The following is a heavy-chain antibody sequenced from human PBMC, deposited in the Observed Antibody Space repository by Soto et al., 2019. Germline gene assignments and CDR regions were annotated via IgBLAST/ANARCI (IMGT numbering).Heavy chain of an antibody. Sequence: QVQLVQSGAEVRKPGASVKVSCEASGYTFTSYDIYWVRQATGQGLEWMGWMNPNTGNSAYAQKFEVRATGTGAPSLNTVNIGLSSMISEDTAVYYCARRAETNGSNVFGADKYYFDFWWQGPLVTVSS. J-gene: IGHJ4*02. CDR1: GYTFTSYD. D-gene: IGHD3-3*01. CDR3: ARRAETNGSNVFGADKYYFDF. V-gene: IGHV1-8*01. CDR2: MNPNTGNS.